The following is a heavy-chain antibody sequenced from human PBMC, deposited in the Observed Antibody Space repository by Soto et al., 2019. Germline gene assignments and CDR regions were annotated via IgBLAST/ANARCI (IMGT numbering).Heavy chain of an antibody. CDR2: IKQDGSEK. V-gene: IGHV3-7*01. Sequence: GGSLRLSCAASGFTFSSYWMSWVRQAPGKGLEWVANIKQDGSEKYYVDSVKGRFTISRDNAKNSLYLQMNSLRAEDTAVYYCARDHWYSSGAGTPRHYFDYWGQGTLVTVSS. D-gene: IGHD6-19*01. CDR3: ARDHWYSSGAGTPRHYFDY. J-gene: IGHJ4*02. CDR1: GFTFSSYW.